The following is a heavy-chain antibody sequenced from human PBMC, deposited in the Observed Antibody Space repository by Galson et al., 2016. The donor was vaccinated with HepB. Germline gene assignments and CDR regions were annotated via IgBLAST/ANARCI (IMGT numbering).Heavy chain of an antibody. CDR2: IYPGDSEI. Sequence: QSGAEVKKPGESLRISCKGSGYSFISYWIGWVRQRPGKGLEWMGIIYPGDSEIRYRPSFQGQVTISADVSTGTAYLQWSSLQAADTASYYCARHVDYYYYMDVWGKGTPVTVSS. D-gene: IGHD2-15*01. CDR1: GYSFISYW. V-gene: IGHV5-51*01. CDR3: ARHVDYYYYMDV. J-gene: IGHJ6*03.